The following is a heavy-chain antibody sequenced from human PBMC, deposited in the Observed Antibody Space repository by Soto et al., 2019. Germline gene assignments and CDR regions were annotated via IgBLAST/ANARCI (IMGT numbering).Heavy chain of an antibody. CDR2: FIPIFGTA. Sequence: QVQLVQSGAEVKKPGSSVKVSCKASGGTFSSYAISWVRQAPGQGLEWMGGFIPIFGTANYAQKFQGRVTITADESTSTAYMELSSLRAEDTAVYYCAREIGAMATMTGYLDYWGQGTLVTVSS. V-gene: IGHV1-69*01. D-gene: IGHD5-12*01. CDR3: AREIGAMATMTGYLDY. J-gene: IGHJ4*02. CDR1: GGTFSSYA.